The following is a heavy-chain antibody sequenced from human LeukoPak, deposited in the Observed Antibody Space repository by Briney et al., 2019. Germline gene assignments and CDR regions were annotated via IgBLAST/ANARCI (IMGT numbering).Heavy chain of an antibody. CDR3: ARAHNWKYGSFDF. CDR2: ISSSGSTI. D-gene: IGHD1-7*01. CDR1: GFTFSSYE. Sequence: GGSLRLSCAASGFTFSSYEMNWVRQAPGRGLEWVSYISSSGSTIYYADSVKGRFTISRDNAKNSLYLQMNSLRAEDTAVYYCARAHNWKYGSFDFWGQGTLVTVSS. J-gene: IGHJ4*02. V-gene: IGHV3-48*03.